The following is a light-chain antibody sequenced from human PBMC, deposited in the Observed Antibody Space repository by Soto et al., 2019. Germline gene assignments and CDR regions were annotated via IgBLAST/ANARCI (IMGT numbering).Light chain of an antibody. CDR2: GAS. Sequence: EIGMTQYPYTLSVSPGETVTLSWRASQSVRTNLAWYQHKPGQSPRLLIYGASKRATGFPGRFSGSGYGTEFNLTISSLQSEDFAVYYCQQYNDNWPTFGQGTKVDIK. J-gene: IGKJ1*01. CDR3: QQYNDNWPT. CDR1: QSVRTN. V-gene: IGKV3-15*01.